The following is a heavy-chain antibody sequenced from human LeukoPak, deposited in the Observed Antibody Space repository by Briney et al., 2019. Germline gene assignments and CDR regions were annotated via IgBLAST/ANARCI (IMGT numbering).Heavy chain of an antibody. CDR1: GYTFTGYY. J-gene: IGHJ4*02. CDR2: INPNSGGT. Sequence: ASVKVSCKASGYTFTGYYMHWVRQAPGQGLEWMGWINPNSGGTNYAQKFQGRVTITADESTSTAYMELSSLRSEDTAVYYCARGYCSSTSCYYFDYWGQGTLVTVSS. D-gene: IGHD2-2*01. V-gene: IGHV1-2*02. CDR3: ARGYCSSTSCYYFDY.